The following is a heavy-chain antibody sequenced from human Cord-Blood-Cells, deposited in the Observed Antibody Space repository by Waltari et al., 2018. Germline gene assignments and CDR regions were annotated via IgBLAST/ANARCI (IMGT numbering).Heavy chain of an antibody. V-gene: IGHV3-9*01. CDR3: AKDTTGTTGFDY. D-gene: IGHD1-7*01. CDR2: ISWNSGSI. CDR1: GFTLYVCP. J-gene: IGHJ4*02. Sequence: VQLVESGGGLVQRGRSLSLPRAAPGFTLYVCPMHCVRQVSGKGLEWVSGISWNSGSIGYADSVKGRFTISRDNAKNSLYLQMNSLRAEDTALYYCAKDTTGTTGFDYWGQGTLVTVSS.